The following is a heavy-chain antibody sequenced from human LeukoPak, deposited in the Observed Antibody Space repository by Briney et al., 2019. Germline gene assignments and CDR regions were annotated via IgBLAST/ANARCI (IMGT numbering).Heavy chain of an antibody. V-gene: IGHV3-9*01. CDR3: AKDMGRWLQYDLFDY. Sequence: GGSLRLSCAASGFTFDDYAMHWVRQAPGKGLEWVSGISWNSGSIGYADSVKGRFTISRDNAKNSLYLQMNSLRAEDTALYYCAKDMGRWLQYDLFDYWGQGTLVTVSS. CDR2: ISWNSGSI. CDR1: GFTFDDYA. D-gene: IGHD5-24*01. J-gene: IGHJ4*02.